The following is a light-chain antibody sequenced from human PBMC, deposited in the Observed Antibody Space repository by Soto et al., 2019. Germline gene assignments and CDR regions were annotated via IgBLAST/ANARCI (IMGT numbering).Light chain of an antibody. CDR3: LSYTSANTRV. J-gene: IGLJ3*02. Sequence: QSALTQPRSVSGSPGQSVSISCTGTSSDVGGYNYVSWYQQHPGKAPKVMIYDVSKRPSGVPDRFSGSKSGNTASLTISGLQSEDEADYYCLSYTSANTRVFGGGTKLTVL. CDR1: SSDVGGYNY. CDR2: DVS. V-gene: IGLV2-11*01.